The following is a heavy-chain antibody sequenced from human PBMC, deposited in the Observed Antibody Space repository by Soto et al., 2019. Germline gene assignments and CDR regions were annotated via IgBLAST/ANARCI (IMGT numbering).Heavy chain of an antibody. CDR1: GYTFTSCG. V-gene: IGHV1-18*01. Sequence: ASVKVSCKASGYTFTSCGISWVRQAPGQGLEWMGWISAYNGNTNYAQKLQGRVTMTTDTSTSTAYMELRSLRSDDTAVYYCAREGESITMVRGVYYYYGMDVWGQGTTVTVSS. J-gene: IGHJ6*02. D-gene: IGHD3-10*01. CDR2: ISAYNGNT. CDR3: AREGESITMVRGVYYYYGMDV.